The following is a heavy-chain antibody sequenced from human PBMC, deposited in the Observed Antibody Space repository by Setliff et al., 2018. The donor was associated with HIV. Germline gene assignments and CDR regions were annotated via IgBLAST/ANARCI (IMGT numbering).Heavy chain of an antibody. V-gene: IGHV4-38-2*01. D-gene: IGHD2-2*01. CDR1: GSPISSGCY. CDR3: ARASSDIPGVDSNYFDD. Sequence: PSQTRSLTCAVAGSPISSGCYWGGIRQPPGKGMEWVGSMYHTGSTNYSPSLENRVTISVATSKGQFFLMLSSVTAADTAVYYCARASSDIPGVDSNYFDDWGQGTLVTVSS. J-gene: IGHJ4*02. CDR2: MYHTGST.